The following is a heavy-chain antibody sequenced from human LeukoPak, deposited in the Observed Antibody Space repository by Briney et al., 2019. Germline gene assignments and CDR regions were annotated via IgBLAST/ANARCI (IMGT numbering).Heavy chain of an antibody. CDR3: ARLVVVADKEKRRQWDRYYFDY. J-gene: IGHJ4*02. D-gene: IGHD2-2*01. Sequence: SETLSLTCTVSGGSITSSSYYWGWIRQPPGKGLEWIGSVYYSGSTYYNPSLKSRVTISVDTSKNQFSLKLSSVTAADTAVYYCARLVVVADKEKRRQWDRYYFDYWGQGTLVTVSS. CDR1: GGSITSSSYY. CDR2: VYYSGST. V-gene: IGHV4-39*07.